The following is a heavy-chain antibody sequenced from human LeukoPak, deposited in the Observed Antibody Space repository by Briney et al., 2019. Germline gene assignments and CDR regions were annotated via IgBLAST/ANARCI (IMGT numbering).Heavy chain of an antibody. CDR1: GGSFSGYY. CDR2: INHSGST. Sequence: PSETLSLTCAVYGGSFSGYYWSWIRQPPGKGLEWIGEINHSGSTNYNPSLKSRVTISVDTSKNQFSLKLSSVTAADTAVYYCATLFIAARPGKFDYWGQGTLVTVSS. J-gene: IGHJ4*02. D-gene: IGHD6-6*01. CDR3: ATLFIAARPGKFDY. V-gene: IGHV4-34*01.